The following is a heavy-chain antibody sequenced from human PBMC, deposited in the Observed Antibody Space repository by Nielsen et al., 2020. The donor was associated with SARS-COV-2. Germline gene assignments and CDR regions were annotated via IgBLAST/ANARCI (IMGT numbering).Heavy chain of an antibody. Sequence: GESLKISCAASGFTFSSYAMHWVRQAPGKGLEWVAVISYDGSNKYYADSVKGRFTISRDNSKNTLYLQMNSLRAEDTAVYYCAKGLEIDWGQGTLVTVSS. CDR1: GFTFSSYA. V-gene: IGHV3-30-3*01. CDR3: AKGLEID. D-gene: IGHD5-24*01. CDR2: ISYDGSNK. J-gene: IGHJ4*02.